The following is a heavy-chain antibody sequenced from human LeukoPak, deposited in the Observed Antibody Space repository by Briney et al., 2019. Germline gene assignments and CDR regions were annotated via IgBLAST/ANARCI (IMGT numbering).Heavy chain of an antibody. D-gene: IGHD3-3*01. CDR2: INHSGST. CDR1: GGSSSGYY. V-gene: IGHV4-34*01. Sequence: PSETLSLTCAVYGGSSSGYYWSWIRQPPGKGLEWIGEINHSGSTNYNPSLKSRVTISVDTSKNQFSLKLSSVTAADTAVYYCARGRFGIFGVVPNNWFDPWGQGTLVTVSS. CDR3: ARGRFGIFGVVPNNWFDP. J-gene: IGHJ5*02.